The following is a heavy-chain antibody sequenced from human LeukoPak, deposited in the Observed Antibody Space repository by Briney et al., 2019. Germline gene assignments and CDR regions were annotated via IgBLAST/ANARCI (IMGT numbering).Heavy chain of an antibody. V-gene: IGHV1-18*04. CDR2: ISANNGDT. CDR1: DYTFTSYG. Sequence: GASVKVSCKASDYTFTSYGISWVRQAPGQGLEYMGWISANNGDTSYPQKVQGRVTMTTDTSTTTAYMELRSLRSDDTAVYYCARKGTGLAFDVWGQGTMVTVSS. J-gene: IGHJ3*01. CDR3: ARKGTGLAFDV. D-gene: IGHD3-10*01.